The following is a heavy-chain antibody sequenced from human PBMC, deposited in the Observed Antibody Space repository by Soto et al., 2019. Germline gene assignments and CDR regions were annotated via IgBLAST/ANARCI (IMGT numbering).Heavy chain of an antibody. J-gene: IGHJ4*02. CDR2: ISYGGST. V-gene: IGHV4-31*03. D-gene: IGHD5-18*01. CDR3: SRGILV. CDR1: GGSINSGGYC. Sequence: QVQLQESGPGLVKPSQTLSLTCTVSGGSINSGGYCWSWIRQHPGKGLDWIGCISYGGSTSYNPSLKSRVTISVDTSKNQFALRLTSVTAAYTAVYYCSRGILVWGQGALSTVSA.